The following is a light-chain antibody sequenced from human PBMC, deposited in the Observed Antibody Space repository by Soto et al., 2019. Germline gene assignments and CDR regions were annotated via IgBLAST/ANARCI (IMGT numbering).Light chain of an antibody. CDR2: GNI. CDR3: QSYYSTRSARYV. CDR1: SSNIGAGYD. J-gene: IGLJ1*01. Sequence: QSVLTQPPSVSGAPGQRVTISCTGSSSNIGAGYDVHWYQQRPGTAPKLLIFGNINRPSGVPDRFSGSKSGTSASLAITGLQVEDEGDYDCQSYYSTRSARYVFGTGTKLTVL. V-gene: IGLV1-40*01.